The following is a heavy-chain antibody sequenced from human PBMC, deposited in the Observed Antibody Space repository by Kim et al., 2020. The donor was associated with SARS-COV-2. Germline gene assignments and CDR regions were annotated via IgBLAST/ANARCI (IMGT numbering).Heavy chain of an antibody. CDR2: VYYGGDT. V-gene: IGHV4-39*01. CDR1: GDSINSDDFF. Sequence: SETLSLTCSVSGDSINSDDFFWVWVRQRPGGGLEWIGNVYYGGDTHYNPSLRVRASVSMDTSKNQFSLKVTSVTAADTAMYFCARQPAGSFSGFDYWGQGMEVTVSS. D-gene: IGHD6-13*01. CDR3: ARQPAGSFSGFDY. J-gene: IGHJ4*02.